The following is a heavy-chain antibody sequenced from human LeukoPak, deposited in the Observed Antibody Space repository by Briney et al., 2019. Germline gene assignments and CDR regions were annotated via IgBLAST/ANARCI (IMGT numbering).Heavy chain of an antibody. CDR2: IDTSGTT. CDR3: ARQKATYYDFWSGYSLDY. Sequence: SETLSLTCTVSGGSFTTYYWSWIRQPAGKGLEWIGHIDTSGTTNYNPSLKSRVTISVDTSKNQFSLKLSSVTAADTAVYYCARQKATYYDFWSGYSLDYWGQGTLVTVSS. V-gene: IGHV4-4*07. D-gene: IGHD3-3*01. J-gene: IGHJ4*02. CDR1: GGSFTTYY.